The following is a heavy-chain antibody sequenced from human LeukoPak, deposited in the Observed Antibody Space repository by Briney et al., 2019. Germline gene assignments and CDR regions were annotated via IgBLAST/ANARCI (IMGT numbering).Heavy chain of an antibody. D-gene: IGHD1-1*01. CDR3: ARGQLDPTTFDY. CDR1: GFTFSSYA. Sequence: GGSLRLSCAASGFTFSSYAMHWVRQAPGKGLEYVSAISSNGGSTYYANSVKGRFTISRDNSKNTLYLQMGSLRAEDMAVYYGARGQLDPTTFDYWGQGTLVTVSS. CDR2: ISSNGGST. V-gene: IGHV3-64*01. J-gene: IGHJ4*02.